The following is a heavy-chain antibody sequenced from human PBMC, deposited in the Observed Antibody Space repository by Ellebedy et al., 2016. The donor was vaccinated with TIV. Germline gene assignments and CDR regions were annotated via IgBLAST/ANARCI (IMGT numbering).Heavy chain of an antibody. J-gene: IGHJ5*02. CDR1: GFSLSTHA. V-gene: IGHV3-21*04. CDR3: ARDDWGPAGP. CDR2: ISTITNY. Sequence: GESLKISCAASGFSLSTHAMSWVRQAPGKGLEWVSSISTITNYADSVRGRFTISRDNAKNSLYLQMNSLRAEDTAVYYCARDDWGPAGPWGQGTLVTVSS. D-gene: IGHD3-9*01.